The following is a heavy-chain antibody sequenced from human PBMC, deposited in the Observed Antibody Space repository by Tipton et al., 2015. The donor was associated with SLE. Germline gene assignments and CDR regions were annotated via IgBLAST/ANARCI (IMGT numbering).Heavy chain of an antibody. J-gene: IGHJ4*02. V-gene: IGHV4-4*07. D-gene: IGHD2-2*01. Sequence: TLSLTCTVSGGSISSYYWSWIRQPAGKGLEWIGRIYTSGSTNYNPSLKSRVTISVDTSKSQFSLKLSSVTAADTAVYYCAGRKVAAGRYCSSTSCPFDYWGQGTLVTVSS. CDR2: IYTSGST. CDR1: GGSISSYY. CDR3: AGRKVAAGRYCSSTSCPFDY.